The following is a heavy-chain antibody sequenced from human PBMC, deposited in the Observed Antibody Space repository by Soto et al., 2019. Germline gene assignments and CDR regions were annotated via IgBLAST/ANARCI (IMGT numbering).Heavy chain of an antibody. CDR3: AAELGFGKFSVV. D-gene: IGHD7-27*01. Sequence: QVQVVQSGVEVRRPGSSVKVSCKASGDTFKNCVISWVRQAPGQGLEWMGGIIPLFGTTDFALRFQGRLKITTDESTTTAYMELSRLRSEDTATYYCAAELGFGKFSVVWGQGTTVIVSS. J-gene: IGHJ6*02. CDR1: GDTFKNCV. V-gene: IGHV1-69*01. CDR2: IIPLFGTT.